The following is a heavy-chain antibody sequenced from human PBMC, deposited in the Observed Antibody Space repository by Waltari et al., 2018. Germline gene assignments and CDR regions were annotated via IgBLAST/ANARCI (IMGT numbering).Heavy chain of an antibody. CDR1: GGSISSSSYY. J-gene: IGHJ3*02. V-gene: IGHV4-39*01. CDR2: IYYSGST. Sequence: QLQLQESGPGLVKPSETLSLTCTVSGGSISSSSYYWGWSRQPPGKGLEWIGSIYYSGSTYYNPSLKSRVTISVDTSKNQFSLKLSSVTAADTAVYYCASLHRGAFDIWGQGTMVTVSS. CDR3: ASLHRGAFDI.